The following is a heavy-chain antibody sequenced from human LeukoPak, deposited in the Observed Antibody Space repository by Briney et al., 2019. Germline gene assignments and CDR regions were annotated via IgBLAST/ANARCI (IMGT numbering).Heavy chain of an antibody. CDR3: AHRLGYCSSTSCYNWFDP. CDR2: IYWDDGK. V-gene: IGHV2-5*02. Sequence: EPGPTLVKPTQTLTLTCTFSGFSLGTRGVGVGWIRQPPGKALEWLSLIYWDDGKRYSPSLKSRLTITKDTSKNQVVLTMTNMDPVDTATYYCAHRLGYCSSTSCYNWFDPWGQGTLVTVSS. D-gene: IGHD2-2*01. CDR1: GFSLGTRGVG. J-gene: IGHJ5*02.